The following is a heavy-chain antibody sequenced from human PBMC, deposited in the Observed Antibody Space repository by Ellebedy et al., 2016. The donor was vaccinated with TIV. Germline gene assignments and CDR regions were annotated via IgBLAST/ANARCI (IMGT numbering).Heavy chain of an antibody. J-gene: IGHJ4*02. CDR3: AKDNTLYYDSSVYSDY. V-gene: IGHV3-9*01. CDR1: GFTFDDYA. Sequence: GGSLRLSCAASGFTFDDYAMHWVRQAPGKGLEWVSGISWNSGSIGYADSVKGRFTISRDNAKNSLYLQMNSLRAEDTALYYCAKDNTLYYDSSVYSDYWGQGTLVTVSS. CDR2: ISWNSGSI. D-gene: IGHD3-22*01.